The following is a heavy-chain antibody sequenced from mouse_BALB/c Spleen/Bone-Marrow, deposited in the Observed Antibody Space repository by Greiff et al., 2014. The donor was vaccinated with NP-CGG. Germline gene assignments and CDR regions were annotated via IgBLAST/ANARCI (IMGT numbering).Heavy chain of an antibody. CDR1: GYTFTSYW. Sequence: LQQSGSELVRPGASVKLSCKASGYTFTSYWMHWVKQRHGQGLEWIGNIYPGSGSTNYDEKFKSKGTLTVDTSSSTAYMHLSSLTSEDSAVYYCTRSVYYRYGGACAMDYWGQGTSVTVSS. D-gene: IGHD2-14*01. V-gene: IGHV1S22*01. J-gene: IGHJ4*01. CDR2: IYPGSGST. CDR3: TRSVYYRYGGACAMDY.